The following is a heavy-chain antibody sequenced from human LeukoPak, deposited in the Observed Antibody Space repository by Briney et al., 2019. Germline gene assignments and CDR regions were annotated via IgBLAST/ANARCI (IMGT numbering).Heavy chain of an antibody. Sequence: SETLSLTCPVSGASITSYCWTWIRQLPGKGLEWIGYICYRGSSNYPSLNYSPSLKSRVTISVDTSEKRLSLRLSSVTAADTALYYCARLGESGSGSYPIDYWGQGTLVTVSS. D-gene: IGHD3-10*01. V-gene: IGHV4-59*08. CDR1: GASITSYC. J-gene: IGHJ4*02. CDR2: ICYRGSSNYPSL. CDR3: ARLGESGSGSYPIDY.